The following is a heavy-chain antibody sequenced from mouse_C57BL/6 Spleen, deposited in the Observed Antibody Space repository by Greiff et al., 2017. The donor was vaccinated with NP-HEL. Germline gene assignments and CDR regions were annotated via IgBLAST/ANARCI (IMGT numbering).Heavy chain of an antibody. CDR1: GYTFTSYW. CDR3: ARHYGSSYRYFDV. Sequence: QVQLQQPGAELVKPGASVKLSCKASGYTFTSYWMQWVKQRPGQGLEWIGEIDPYDSYTTNNQKFKGKATLTVDTASSTAYMQLSSLTSEDSAVYYCARHYGSSYRYFDVWGTGTTVTVSS. J-gene: IGHJ1*03. V-gene: IGHV1-50*01. D-gene: IGHD1-1*01. CDR2: IDPYDSYT.